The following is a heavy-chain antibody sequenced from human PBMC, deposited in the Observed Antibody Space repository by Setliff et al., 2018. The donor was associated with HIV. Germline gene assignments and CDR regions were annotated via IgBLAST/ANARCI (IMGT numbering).Heavy chain of an antibody. CDR3: AMLDTSDYFRNNWFDS. CDR2: IYYSGST. J-gene: IGHJ5*01. Sequence: SETLSLTCTASAGSIRSSTYYWAWIRQPPGKGLEWIGTIYYSGSTYYNPSLKSRATISVDTSKNQFSLKLSSVTAADTAVYYCAMLDTSDYFRNNWFDSWGQGTLVTVSS. D-gene: IGHD3-22*01. CDR1: AGSIRSSTYY. V-gene: IGHV4-39*01.